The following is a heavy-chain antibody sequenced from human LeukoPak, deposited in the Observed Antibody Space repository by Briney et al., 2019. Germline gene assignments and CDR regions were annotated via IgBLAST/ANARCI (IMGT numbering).Heavy chain of an antibody. D-gene: IGHD6-19*01. CDR1: GFTFSSHA. J-gene: IGHJ4*02. CDR2: ISGSGGST. Sequence: PGGSLRLSCAASGFTFSSHAMSWVRQAPGKGLEWVSAISGSGGSTYYADSVKGRFTISRDNSKNTLYVQMNSLRAEDTAVYYCAKETGYSSGWYLDYWGQGTLVTVSS. CDR3: AKETGYSSGWYLDY. V-gene: IGHV3-23*01.